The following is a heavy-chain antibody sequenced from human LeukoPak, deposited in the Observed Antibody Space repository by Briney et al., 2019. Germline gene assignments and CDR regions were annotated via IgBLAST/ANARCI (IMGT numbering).Heavy chain of an antibody. V-gene: IGHV4-34*01. J-gene: IGHJ4*02. CDR2: INHSGST. Sequence: SETLSLTCAVYGGSFSGYYWSWIRQPPGKGLEWIGEINHSGSTNYNPSLKSRVTISVDTSKNRFSLKLSSVTAADTAVYYCARLRAFGLFDYWGQGTLVTVSS. CDR1: GGSFSGYY. CDR3: ARLRAFGLFDY. D-gene: IGHD3-10*01.